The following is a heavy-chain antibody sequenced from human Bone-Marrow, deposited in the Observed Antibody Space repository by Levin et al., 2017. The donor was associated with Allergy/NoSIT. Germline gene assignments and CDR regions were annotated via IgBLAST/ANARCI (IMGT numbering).Heavy chain of an antibody. CDR2: VNPSGSYT. CDR3: ARRGDVPALDY. J-gene: IGHJ4*02. V-gene: IGHV1-46*01. Sequence: ASVKVSCKTSGYTFTSYYIHWVRQAPGQGLEWVGIVNPSGSYTNYAQKFQGRITMTRDTSTSTVYMELSSLRSEDTAVYYCARRGDVPALDYWGQGTLVTVSS. CDR1: GYTFTSYY. D-gene: IGHD2-2*01.